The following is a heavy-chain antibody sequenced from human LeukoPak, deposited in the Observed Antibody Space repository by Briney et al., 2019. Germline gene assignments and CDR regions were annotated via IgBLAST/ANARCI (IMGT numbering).Heavy chain of an antibody. CDR2: IIPIFGTA. V-gene: IGHV1-69*13. Sequence: SVKVSCKASGGTFSSYAISWVRQAPGQGLEWMGGIIPIFGTANYAQKFQGRVTITADESTSTAYMELSSLRSEDTAVYYCASVRITMVRGVITEYNWFDPWGQGTLVTVSS. D-gene: IGHD3-10*01. CDR1: GGTFSSYA. CDR3: ASVRITMVRGVITEYNWFDP. J-gene: IGHJ5*02.